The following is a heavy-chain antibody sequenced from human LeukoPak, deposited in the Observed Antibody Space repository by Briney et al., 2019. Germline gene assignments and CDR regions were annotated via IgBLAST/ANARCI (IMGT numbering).Heavy chain of an antibody. D-gene: IGHD6-19*01. Sequence: GGSLRLSCAASGFTFSSYAMSWVRQAPGKGLEWVSVIYSGGSTYYADSVKGRFTISRDNSKNTLYLQMNSLRAEDTAVYYCARGDYSSGLDYWGQGTLVTVSS. CDR2: IYSGGST. J-gene: IGHJ4*02. CDR3: ARGDYSSGLDY. CDR1: GFTFSSYA. V-gene: IGHV3-53*01.